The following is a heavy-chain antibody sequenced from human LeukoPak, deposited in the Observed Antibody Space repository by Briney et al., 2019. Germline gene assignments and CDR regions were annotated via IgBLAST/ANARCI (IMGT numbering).Heavy chain of an antibody. Sequence: GASVKVSCKASGGTFSSYAISWVRQAPGQGLEWMGGIIPIFGTANYAQKFQGRVTITADESTSTAYMELSSLRSEDTAVCYCARDRAAAHYFYYYYYGMDVWGQGTTVTVSS. CDR3: ARDRAAAHYFYYYYYGMDV. V-gene: IGHV1-69*13. CDR2: IIPIFGTA. J-gene: IGHJ6*02. CDR1: GGTFSSYA. D-gene: IGHD6-13*01.